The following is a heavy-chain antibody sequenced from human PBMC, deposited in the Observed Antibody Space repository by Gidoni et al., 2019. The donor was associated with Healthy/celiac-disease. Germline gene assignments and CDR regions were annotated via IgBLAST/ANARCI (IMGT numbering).Heavy chain of an antibody. D-gene: IGHD6-13*01. Sequence: QVQLQESGPGLVKPSETLSLTCTVSGGSISSYYWSWIRQPAGKGLEWIGRIYTSGSTNYNPSLKSRVTMSVDTSKNQFSLKLSSVTAADTAVYYCARTGGKSWYTPDYYYYGMDVWGQGTTVTVSS. CDR2: IYTSGST. CDR3: ARTGGKSWYTPDYYYYGMDV. J-gene: IGHJ6*02. V-gene: IGHV4-4*07. CDR1: GGSISSYY.